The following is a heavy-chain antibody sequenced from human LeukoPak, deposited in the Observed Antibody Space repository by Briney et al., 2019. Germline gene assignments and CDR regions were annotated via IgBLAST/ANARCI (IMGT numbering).Heavy chain of an antibody. CDR1: GYTFTSYG. Sequence: GASVKVSCKASGYTFTSYGISWVRQAPGQRLEWMGWINAGNGNTKYSQKFQGRVTITRDTSASTAYMELSSLRSEDTAVYYCASRRESSGSIYYYGTDVWGQGTTVTVSS. CDR3: ASRRESSGSIYYYGTDV. J-gene: IGHJ6*02. CDR2: INAGNGNT. D-gene: IGHD3-22*01. V-gene: IGHV1-3*01.